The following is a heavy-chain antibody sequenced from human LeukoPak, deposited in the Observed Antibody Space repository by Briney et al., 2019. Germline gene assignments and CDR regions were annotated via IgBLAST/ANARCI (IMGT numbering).Heavy chain of an antibody. J-gene: IGHJ6*03. D-gene: IGHD3-3*01. Sequence: PSETLSLTCTVSGGSISSHYWSWIRQSPGKGLEWIGYIYYSGSTNYNPSLKSRVTISVDTSKNQFSLKLSSVTAADTAVYYCARGNDFWSGYPLEYYYYMDVWGKGTTVTVSS. CDR3: ARGNDFWSGYPLEYYYYMDV. CDR2: IYYSGST. CDR1: GGSISSHY. V-gene: IGHV4-59*11.